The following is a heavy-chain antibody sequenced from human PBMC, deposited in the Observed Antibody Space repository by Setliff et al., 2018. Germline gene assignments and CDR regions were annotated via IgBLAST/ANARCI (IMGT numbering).Heavy chain of an antibody. CDR3: ARHPYYYGSGTYLDNNNRWFDP. J-gene: IGHJ5*02. Sequence: GASLKISCQGSGYSFTSYWIGWVRQMPGKGLEWMGIIYPGDSDTRYSPSFQGQVTISADKSTSTAYLQWSSLRASDTAIYYCARHPYYYGSGTYLDNNNRWFDPWGQGTLVTVSS. D-gene: IGHD3-10*01. CDR2: IYPGDSDT. V-gene: IGHV5-51*01. CDR1: GYSFTSYW.